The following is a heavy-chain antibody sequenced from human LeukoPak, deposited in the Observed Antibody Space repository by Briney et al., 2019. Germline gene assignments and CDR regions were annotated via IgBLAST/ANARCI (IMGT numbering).Heavy chain of an antibody. CDR2: ISYDGSNK. CDR3: ATLRYGSGSYYADY. J-gene: IGHJ4*02. CDR1: GFTFRNYG. Sequence: GGSLRLSCAASGFTFRNYGMHWVRQAPGKGLEWVSIISYDGSNKYYADSVKGRFTISRDNSKSTLYLQMNSLRTEDTAIYFCATLRYGSGSYYADYWGQGAQVTVSS. D-gene: IGHD3-10*01. V-gene: IGHV3-30*03.